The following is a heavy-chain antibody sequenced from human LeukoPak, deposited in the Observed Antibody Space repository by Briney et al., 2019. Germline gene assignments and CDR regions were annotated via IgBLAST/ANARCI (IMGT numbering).Heavy chain of an antibody. Sequence: PGGSLRLSCAASGFSFSDAWMTWVRQAPGKGLEWVGRIKSKSDGGTIDYAAPVKGRFTISRDDSKNTLYLQMNSLKTEDTAVYYCGGDGRWFDPWGQGTLVTVSS. CDR1: GFSFSDAW. CDR3: GGDGRWFDP. J-gene: IGHJ5*02. D-gene: IGHD2-21*02. CDR2: IKSKSDGGTI. V-gene: IGHV3-15*01.